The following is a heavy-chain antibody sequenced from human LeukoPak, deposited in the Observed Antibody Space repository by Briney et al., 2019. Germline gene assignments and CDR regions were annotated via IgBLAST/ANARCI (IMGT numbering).Heavy chain of an antibody. CDR1: GLIVSSNY. CDR2: IYSGGSI. V-gene: IGHV3-53*01. J-gene: IGHJ3*02. CDR3: ARALNGFDI. Sequence: GGSLRLSCAASGLIVSSNYMTWVRQAPGKGLEWVSVIYSGGSIYYADSVKGRFTISRDNSRNTLYLEMNSLRAEDTAVYYCARALNGFDIWGPGTLVTVSS.